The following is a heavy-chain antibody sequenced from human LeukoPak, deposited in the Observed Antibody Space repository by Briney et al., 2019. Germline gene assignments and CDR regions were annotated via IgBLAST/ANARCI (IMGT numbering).Heavy chain of an antibody. CDR2: INPNSGGT. D-gene: IGHD6-13*01. V-gene: IGHV1-2*06. CDR3: STVAGGQQLVVDY. CDR1: GYTFTGYY. J-gene: IGHJ4*02. Sequence: ASLKASCKASGYTFTGYYMHWVRQAPGQGLEWMGRINPNSGGTNYAQKFQGRVNITRDTSISTAYTDLSWLRSAAQALSSVSTVAGGQQLVVDYWGQGTLVTVSS.